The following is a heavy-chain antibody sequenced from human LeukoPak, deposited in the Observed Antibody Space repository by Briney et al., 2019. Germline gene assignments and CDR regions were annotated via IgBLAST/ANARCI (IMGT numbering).Heavy chain of an antibody. CDR3: ARGLRDVAAAFYYMDV. J-gene: IGHJ6*03. CDR1: GRSFSGYY. V-gene: IGHV4-34*01. Sequence: PSETLSLTCAVYGRSFSGYYWTWIRQPPGKGLEWIGLINHSGITDYHPSLKSRVTISVDTSKNQFSLKLSSVTAADTAVYYCARGLRDVAAAFYYMDVWGKGTTVTVSS. CDR2: INHSGIT. D-gene: IGHD6-13*01.